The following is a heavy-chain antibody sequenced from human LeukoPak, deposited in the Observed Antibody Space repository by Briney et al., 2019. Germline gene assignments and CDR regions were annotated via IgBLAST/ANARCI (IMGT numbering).Heavy chain of an antibody. V-gene: IGHV3-23*01. CDR2: ISGSGGST. J-gene: IGHJ4*02. CDR3: AKPQGGVLRFLEWLFQFDY. Sequence: GGSLRLSCAASGFTFSSYAMSWVRQAPGKGLEWVSAISGSGGSTYYADSVKGRFTISRDNSKNTLYLQMNSLRAEDTAVYYCAKPQGGVLRFLEWLFQFDYWGQGTLVTVSS. CDR1: GFTFSSYA. D-gene: IGHD3-3*01.